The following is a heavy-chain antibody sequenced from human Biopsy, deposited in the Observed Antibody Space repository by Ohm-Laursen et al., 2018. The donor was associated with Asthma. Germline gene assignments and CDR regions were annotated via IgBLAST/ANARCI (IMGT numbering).Heavy chain of an antibody. CDR3: ARGVVYGGDSYAEYFQH. V-gene: IGHV4-59*01. CDR1: GDSISSYH. Sequence: TLSLTCTVSGDSISSYHWSWIRQPPGKGLEWIGYVFYGGATNYNPSLKSRVTISVDTSKTQFFLRLSSVTAADTAVYYCARGVVYGGDSYAEYFQHWGQGTLVTVSS. J-gene: IGHJ1*01. CDR2: VFYGGAT. D-gene: IGHD4-23*01.